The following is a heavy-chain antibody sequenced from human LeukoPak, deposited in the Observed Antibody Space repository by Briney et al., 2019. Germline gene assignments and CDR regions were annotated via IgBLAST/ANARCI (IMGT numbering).Heavy chain of an antibody. D-gene: IGHD6-13*01. CDR1: GFNIIDHH. Sequence: HAGGSLRLSCAGAGFNIIDHHMDWVRQAPGEGLEWIGRNATTKPNSCTTQYAAPVSGRFTISRDDSPNSLYLLLNSLKPEDTAVYFCVRVVTTGSGWYHFDTWGLGTLVTVSS. V-gene: IGHV3-72*01. J-gene: IGHJ4*02. CDR3: VRVVTTGSGWYHFDT. CDR2: NATTKPNSCTT.